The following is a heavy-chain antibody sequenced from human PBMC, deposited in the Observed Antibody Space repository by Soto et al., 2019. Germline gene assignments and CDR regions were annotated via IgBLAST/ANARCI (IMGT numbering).Heavy chain of an antibody. V-gene: IGHV3-33*01. CDR3: AREDLGHDAFAI. Sequence: QVQLVESGGGVVQPGRSLRLSCAASGFTFSSYGMHWVRQAPGKGLEWVAVIWYDGSNKYYADSVKGRFTISRDNSKNTLYLQMNSLRAEDTAVYYCAREDLGHDAFAIWGQGTMVTVSS. J-gene: IGHJ3*02. CDR1: GFTFSSYG. CDR2: IWYDGSNK.